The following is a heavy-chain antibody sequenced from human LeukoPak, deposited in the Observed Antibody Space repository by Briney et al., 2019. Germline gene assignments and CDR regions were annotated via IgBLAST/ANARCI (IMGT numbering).Heavy chain of an antibody. V-gene: IGHV1-2*02. CDR1: GYTFTGYY. D-gene: IGHD2-15*01. CDR3: ARVVDPLYYYYMDV. Sequence: ASVKVSCKASGYTFTGYYMHWVRQAPGQGLEWMGWINPNSGGTNYAQKFQGRVTMTRDTSISTAYMELSRLRPDDTAVYYCARVVDPLYYYYMDVWGKGTTVTISS. J-gene: IGHJ6*03. CDR2: INPNSGGT.